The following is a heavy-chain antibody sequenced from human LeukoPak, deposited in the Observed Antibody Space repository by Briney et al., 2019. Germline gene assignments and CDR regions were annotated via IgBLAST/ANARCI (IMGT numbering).Heavy chain of an antibody. CDR3: ARGKWLGY. V-gene: IGHV4-34*01. D-gene: IGHD5-12*01. Sequence: SETLSLTCAVYVGSFSGYYWSWIRKPPGKGLEWIGEINHSGSTNYNPSLKSRVTISVDTSKNQFSLKLSSVTAADTAVYYCARGKWLGYWGQGTLVTVSS. CDR2: INHSGST. J-gene: IGHJ4*02. CDR1: VGSFSGYY.